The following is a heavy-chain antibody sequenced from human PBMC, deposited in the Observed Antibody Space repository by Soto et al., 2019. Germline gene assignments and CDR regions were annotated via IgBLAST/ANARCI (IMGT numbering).Heavy chain of an antibody. CDR1: GFTFSSYA. CDR2: ISGSGGST. CDR3: AKDPYGDYDY. V-gene: IGHV3-23*01. J-gene: IGHJ4*02. Sequence: EVLLLESGGGLVQPGGSLRLSCAASGFTFSSYAMCWVRQATGKGLEWVSAISGSGGSTYYADSVKGRFTISRDNSKYTLYLQMNSLRAEDTAVYYCAKDPYGDYDYWGQGTLVTVSS. D-gene: IGHD4-17*01.